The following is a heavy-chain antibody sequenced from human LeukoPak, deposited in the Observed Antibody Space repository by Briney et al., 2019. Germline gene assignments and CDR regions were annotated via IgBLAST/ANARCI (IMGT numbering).Heavy chain of an antibody. CDR2: IKEDGSEK. J-gene: IGHJ4*02. CDR1: GFTLSSYW. D-gene: IGHD6-19*01. V-gene: IGHV3-7*01. CDR3: AKERWGSSDHFDL. Sequence: GGSLRLSCTASGFTLSSYWMSWVRQAPGKGLEWVANIKEDGSEKYYVDSVKGRFTISRDNPKNSLSLQMNSLRVEDTAVFYCAKERWGSSDHFDLWGQGTLVTVSS.